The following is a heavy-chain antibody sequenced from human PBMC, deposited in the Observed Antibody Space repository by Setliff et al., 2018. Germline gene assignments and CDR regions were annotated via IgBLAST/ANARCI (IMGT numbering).Heavy chain of an antibody. J-gene: IGHJ4*02. Sequence: ASVKVSCKASGYTFNDYIINWVRQAPGQGLEWMGWINNYNFNTNYAQKLQGRVTVTTDTSTGTAYMELGSLTSDDTAIYYCARINFYVSSGYYYAPDYWGPGTLVTVSS. CDR1: GYTFNDYI. CDR2: INNYNFNT. CDR3: ARINFYVSSGYYYAPDY. D-gene: IGHD3-22*01. V-gene: IGHV1-18*01.